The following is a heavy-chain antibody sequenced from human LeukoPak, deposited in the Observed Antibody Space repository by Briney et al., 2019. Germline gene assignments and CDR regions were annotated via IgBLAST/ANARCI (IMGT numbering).Heavy chain of an antibody. CDR3: ARETAVAANDAFDI. V-gene: IGHV4-4*07. Sequence: PSETLSLTCSVSGVSVSSYYWSWIRQPAGKGLEWIGRIYTSGSTNYNPSLKSRVTISVDTSKNQFSLKLSSVTAADTAVYYCARETAVAANDAFDIWGQGTIVTVSS. D-gene: IGHD6-19*01. J-gene: IGHJ3*02. CDR2: IYTSGST. CDR1: GVSVSSYY.